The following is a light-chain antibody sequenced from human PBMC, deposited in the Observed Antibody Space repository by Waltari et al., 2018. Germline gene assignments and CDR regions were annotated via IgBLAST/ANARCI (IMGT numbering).Light chain of an antibody. CDR3: QQYDKWPPWT. J-gene: IGKJ1*01. CDR2: GAS. Sequence: EIVMTQSPAILSVSPGEGATLSCRASQTISTNLAWYHYNSGQAPRLLIYGASTRATGIPGRFSGSASGTDFTLTITSLQSEDVGLYYCQQYDKWPPWTFGQGTRVDIK. CDR1: QTISTN. V-gene: IGKV3-15*01.